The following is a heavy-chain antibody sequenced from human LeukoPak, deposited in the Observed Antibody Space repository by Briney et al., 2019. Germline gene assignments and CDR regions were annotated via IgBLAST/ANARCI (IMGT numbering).Heavy chain of an antibody. D-gene: IGHD2-8*01. Sequence: PGGSLRLSCAASGFTFSSYGMHWVRQAPGKGLEWVAVISYDGSNKYYADSVKGRFTISRDNSKNTLYLQMNSLRAEDTAVYYCAKEYCTNGVCYNQFDYWGQGTLVTVSS. J-gene: IGHJ4*02. CDR2: ISYDGSNK. CDR1: GFTFSSYG. V-gene: IGHV3-30*18. CDR3: AKEYCTNGVCYNQFDY.